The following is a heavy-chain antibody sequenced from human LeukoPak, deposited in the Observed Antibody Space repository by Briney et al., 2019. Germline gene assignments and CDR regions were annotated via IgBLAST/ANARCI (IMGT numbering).Heavy chain of an antibody. V-gene: IGHV5-51*01. CDR3: ARHRYCSGGSCYSDY. J-gene: IGHJ4*02. CDR1: GYSFTSYW. Sequence: GESLKISCKGSGYSFTSYWIGWVCQMPGKGLEWMGIIYPGDSDTRYSPSFQGQVTISADKSIGTAYLQWSSLKASDTAMYYCARHRYCSGGSCYSDYWGQGTLVTVSS. CDR2: IYPGDSDT. D-gene: IGHD2-15*01.